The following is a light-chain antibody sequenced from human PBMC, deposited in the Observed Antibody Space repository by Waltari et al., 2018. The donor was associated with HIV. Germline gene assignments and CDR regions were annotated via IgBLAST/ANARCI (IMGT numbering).Light chain of an antibody. CDR1: PSTIGNNS. J-gene: IGLJ2*01. Sequence: QSVLTQPPPASGTPGPRLTISCSRSPSTIGNNSVNWYQQFPGSAPKLLLYSNSQRPLGVPDRFSGSKSGSSASLAISGPQADDEAHYYCASWDDTLGVVFGGGTTLTVL. CDR2: SNS. V-gene: IGLV1-44*01. CDR3: ASWDDTLGVV.